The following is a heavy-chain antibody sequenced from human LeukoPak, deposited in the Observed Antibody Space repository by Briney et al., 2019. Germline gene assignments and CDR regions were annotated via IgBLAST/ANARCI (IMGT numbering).Heavy chain of an antibody. CDR1: GFTFYGFA. J-gene: IGHJ4*01. V-gene: IGHV3-43*02. D-gene: IGHD6-19*01. Sequence: GGSLRLSCAASGFTFYGFAIPWGRPGPGQGLEWVSIVSGDGRSTKYADSVKGRFTISRDNSIHSVYLQMNSLRTEDTALYYCAKGIAVAGYYFDYWGHGTLVTVSS. CDR2: VSGDGRST. CDR3: AKGIAVAGYYFDY.